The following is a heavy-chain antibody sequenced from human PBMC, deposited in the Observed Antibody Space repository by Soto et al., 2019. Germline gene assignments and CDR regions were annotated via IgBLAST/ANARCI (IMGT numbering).Heavy chain of an antibody. CDR1: GFTFSSYA. D-gene: IGHD6-19*01. CDR2: ISYDGSNK. CDR3: ARDQQWLFFAY. V-gene: IGHV3-30-3*01. J-gene: IGHJ4*02. Sequence: QVQLVESGGGVVQPGRSLRLSCAASGFTFSSYAMHWVRQAPGKGLEWVAVISYDGSNKYYADSVKGRFTISRDNSKNTLYLQMNSLRAEDTAVYYCARDQQWLFFAYWGQGTLVTVSS.